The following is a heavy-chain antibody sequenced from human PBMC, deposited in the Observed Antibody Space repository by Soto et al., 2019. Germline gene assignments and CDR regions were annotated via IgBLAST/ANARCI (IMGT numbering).Heavy chain of an antibody. V-gene: IGHV1-69*02. J-gene: IGHJ4*02. CDR1: GGTFSTYT. D-gene: IGHD2-2*01. CDR3: ARVPFVVVPATMPRHYFDY. CDR2: IIPILGIT. Sequence: SVKVSCKASGGTFSTYTISWVRQAPGQGLEWMGRIIPILGITNYAQGFQGRVTITADKSTSTAYMELSSLGSEDTAVYYCARVPFVVVPATMPRHYFDYWGQGALVTVSS.